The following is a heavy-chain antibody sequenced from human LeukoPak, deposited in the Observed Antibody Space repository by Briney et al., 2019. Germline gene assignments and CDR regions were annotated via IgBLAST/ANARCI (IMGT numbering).Heavy chain of an antibody. CDR3: AKEGQWLGRGTFDY. Sequence: GGSLRLSCAASGFTFSSYGMHWVRQAPGKGLEWVAVISYDGSNKYYADSVKGRFTISRDNSKNTLYLQMNSLRAEDTAVYYCAKEGQWLGRGTFDYWGQGTLVTVSS. CDR1: GFTFSSYG. CDR2: ISYDGSNK. J-gene: IGHJ4*02. V-gene: IGHV3-30*18. D-gene: IGHD6-19*01.